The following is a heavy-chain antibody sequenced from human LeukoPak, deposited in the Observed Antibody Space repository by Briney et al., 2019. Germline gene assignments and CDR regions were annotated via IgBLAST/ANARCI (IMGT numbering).Heavy chain of an antibody. D-gene: IGHD3-16*01. CDR3: VRAFAGSSYGYGF. CDR1: GFNFGGYH. V-gene: IGHV3-48*04. Sequence: PGGPLRLSCEASGFNFGGYHMNWLRQATGKGPEWVAVMSATSGIKHYAENVQGRFTISRDNDNSSLYLQLNRLRAEDTAVYYCVRAFAGSSYGYGFWGQGTLVTVSS. CDR2: MSATSGIK. J-gene: IGHJ4*02.